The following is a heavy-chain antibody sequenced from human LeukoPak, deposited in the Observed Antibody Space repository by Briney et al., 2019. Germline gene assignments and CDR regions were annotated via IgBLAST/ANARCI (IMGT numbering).Heavy chain of an antibody. Sequence: SETLSLTCTVSGASISSGGYSWTWVRQPPGQGLQWMGYIHYSDATYYRTSLKGRVTISIDRPKNQFFLNLNSVTAADTAVYYCVRGVSIGSSWYNDIWGQGTMVTVYS. CDR3: VRGVSIGSSWYNDI. CDR2: IHYSDAT. CDR1: GASISSGGYS. J-gene: IGHJ3*02. D-gene: IGHD6-13*01. V-gene: IGHV4-30-2*01.